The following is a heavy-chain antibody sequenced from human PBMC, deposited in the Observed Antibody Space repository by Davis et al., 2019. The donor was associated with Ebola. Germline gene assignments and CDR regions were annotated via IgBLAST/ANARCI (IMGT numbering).Heavy chain of an antibody. CDR1: GYTFTSYG. CDR3: ATSSKIVVVTNHPGGDAFDI. CDR2: ITPFNGNT. Sequence: SVKVSCKASGYTFTSYGISWVRQAPGQGLEWMGWITPFNGNTNYAQKFQDRVTITRDRSMSTAYMELSSLRSEDTAMYYCATSSKIVVVTNHPGGDAFDIWGQGTMVTVSS. J-gene: IGHJ3*02. V-gene: IGHV1-45*02. D-gene: IGHD3-22*01.